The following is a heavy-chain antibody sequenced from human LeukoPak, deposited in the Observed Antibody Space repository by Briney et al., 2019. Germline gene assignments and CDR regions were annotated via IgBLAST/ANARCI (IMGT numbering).Heavy chain of an antibody. D-gene: IGHD6-19*01. Sequence: ASVKVSCKASGYTFTGYYMHWVRQAPGQGLEWMGWINPNSGGTNYAQKFQGRVTMTRDTSISTAYMELSRLISDDTAVHYCATAPIRGSGWYLDYWGQGTLVTVSS. CDR1: GYTFTGYY. CDR3: ATAPIRGSGWYLDY. J-gene: IGHJ4*02. CDR2: INPNSGGT. V-gene: IGHV1-2*02.